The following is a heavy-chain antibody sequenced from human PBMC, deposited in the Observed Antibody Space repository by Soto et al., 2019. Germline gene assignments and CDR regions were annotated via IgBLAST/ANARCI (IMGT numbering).Heavy chain of an antibody. V-gene: IGHV3-74*01. CDR3: ARHLAGNRDC. J-gene: IGHJ4*02. CDR1: GFTFSSYW. CDR2: INSDGSST. D-gene: IGHD3-3*02. Sequence: EVQLVESGGGLVQPGGSLRLSCAASGFTFSSYWMHWVRQAPGKGLVWVSLINSDGSSTSYADSVKGRFTICRDNAKNRQNLHMNSLRAEVTAVYYCARHLAGNRDCWGQGTLVTVSS.